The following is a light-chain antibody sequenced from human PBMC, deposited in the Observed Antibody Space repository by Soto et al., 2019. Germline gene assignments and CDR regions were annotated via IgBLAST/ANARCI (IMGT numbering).Light chain of an antibody. CDR1: SGHSSYA. J-gene: IGLJ1*01. Sequence: QSVLTQSPSASASLGASAKLTCTLSSGHSSYAIAWHQQQPEKGPRYLMKLNSDGSHSKGDGIPDRFSGSSSGAERYLIISSLQSEDEADYYCQTWGTGIHVFGTGTKLTVL. V-gene: IGLV4-69*01. CDR2: LNSDGSH. CDR3: QTWGTGIHV.